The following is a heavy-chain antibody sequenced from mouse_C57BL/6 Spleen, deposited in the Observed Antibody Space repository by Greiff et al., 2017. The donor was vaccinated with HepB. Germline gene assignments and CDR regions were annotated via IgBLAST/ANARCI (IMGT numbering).Heavy chain of an antibody. J-gene: IGHJ1*03. CDR2: ISSGGDYI. CDR3: TRYGSSSWYFDV. Sequence: EVKLMESGEGLVKPGGSLKLSCAASGFTFSSYAMSWVRQTPEKRLEWVAYISSGGDYIYYADTVKGRFTISRDNARNTLYLQMSSLKSEDTAMYYCTRYGSSSWYFDVWGTGTTVTVSS. V-gene: IGHV5-9-1*02. D-gene: IGHD1-1*01. CDR1: GFTFSSYA.